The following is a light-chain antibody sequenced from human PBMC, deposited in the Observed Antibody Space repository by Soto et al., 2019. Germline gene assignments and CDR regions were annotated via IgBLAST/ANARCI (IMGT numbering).Light chain of an antibody. CDR1: QSISRW. J-gene: IGKJ2*01. V-gene: IGKV1-5*01. Sequence: DIQMTQSPSTLSASVGDRVTITCLSSQSISRWLAWYQQKPVKAPKLRIYDASNLESGVPSRFSGSVSGTEFTLTISSLQPDDSATYYCQQYDDYSLYTFGQGTKLEIK. CDR2: DAS. CDR3: QQYDDYSLYT.